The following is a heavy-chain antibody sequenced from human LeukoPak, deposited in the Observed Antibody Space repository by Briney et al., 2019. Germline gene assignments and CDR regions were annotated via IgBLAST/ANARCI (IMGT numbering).Heavy chain of an antibody. CDR3: ARDSIYYDSSGYLDY. D-gene: IGHD3-22*01. J-gene: IGHJ4*02. CDR1: GFTFDDYG. V-gene: IGHV3-20*04. CDR2: INWNGGST. Sequence: PGGSLRPSCAASGFTFDDYGMSWVRQAPGKGLEWVSGINWNGGSTGYADSVKGRFTISRDNAKNSLYLQMNSLRAEDTALYYCARDSIYYDSSGYLDYWGQGTLVTVSS.